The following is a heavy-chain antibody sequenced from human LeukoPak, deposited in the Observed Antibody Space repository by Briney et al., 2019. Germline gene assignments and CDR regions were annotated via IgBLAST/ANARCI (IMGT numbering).Heavy chain of an antibody. J-gene: IGHJ6*02. CDR1: GFTFSFYA. V-gene: IGHV3-64D*06. CDR2: INTIGGST. D-gene: IGHD3-10*01. CDR3: VKGRGPGLYYNGLDV. Sequence: GGSLRLSCSASGFTFSFYATHWVRQAPGKGLEYVSAINTIGGSTYYADSVKGRFTISRDNSKNTLYLQMSSLRAEDTAVYYCVKGRGPGLYYNGLDVWGQGTTVTVSS.